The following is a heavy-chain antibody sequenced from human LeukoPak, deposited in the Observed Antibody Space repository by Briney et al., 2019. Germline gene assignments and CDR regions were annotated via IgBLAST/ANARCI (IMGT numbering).Heavy chain of an antibody. Sequence: PSETLSLTCTVSGVSISSYYWSWIRQPPGKGLEWIGYIYYSGSTNYNPSLKSRVTISVDTSKNQFSLKLSSVTAADTAVYYCARTNGNYYDSSGYYYTAFDIWGQGTMVTVSS. CDR2: IYYSGST. CDR1: GVSISSYY. V-gene: IGHV4-59*01. CDR3: ARTNGNYYDSSGYYYTAFDI. D-gene: IGHD3-22*01. J-gene: IGHJ3*02.